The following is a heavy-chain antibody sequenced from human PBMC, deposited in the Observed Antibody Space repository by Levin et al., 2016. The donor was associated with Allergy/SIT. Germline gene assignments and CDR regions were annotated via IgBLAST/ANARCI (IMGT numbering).Heavy chain of an antibody. D-gene: IGHD5-12*01. J-gene: IGHJ4*02. V-gene: IGHV7-4-1*02. CDR1: GYTFTTYA. CDR3: ARAPLDASGPFDY. Sequence: ASVKVSCKASGYTFTTYAINWVRQAPGQGLEWMGWINTNTGNPTYAQGFTGRFVLSLDTSVSTAYLEISSLEAADTAVYYCARAPLDASGPFDYWGQGTLVTVSS. CDR2: INTNTGNP.